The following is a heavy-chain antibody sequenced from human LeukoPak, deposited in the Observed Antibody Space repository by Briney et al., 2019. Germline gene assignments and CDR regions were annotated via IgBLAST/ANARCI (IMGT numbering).Heavy chain of an antibody. V-gene: IGHV4-59*12. D-gene: IGHD4-17*01. CDR2: IYYSGST. CDR1: GGSISSYY. Sequence: PSETLSLTCTVSGGSISSYYWSWIRQPPGKGLEWIGYIYYSGSTNYNPSLKSRVTISVDTSKNQFSLKLSSVTAADTAVYYCARAEYGDYDHDAFDIWGQGTMVTVSS. CDR3: ARAEYGDYDHDAFDI. J-gene: IGHJ3*02.